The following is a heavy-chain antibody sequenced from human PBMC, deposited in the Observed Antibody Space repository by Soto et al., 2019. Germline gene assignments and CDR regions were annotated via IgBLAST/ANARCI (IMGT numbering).Heavy chain of an antibody. CDR3: ARQRTTVVTQDYFDH. D-gene: IGHD2-21*02. CDR1: GASIGSSYYY. J-gene: IGHJ4*02. Sequence: NLSLTLIVSGASIGSSYYYWGGVRHPPGKGLECIGSIYYSVRTYYNPSFQSRVTISIDTSKNQFSLKLSSVTATDTAVYYCARQRTTVVTQDYFDHWGQGAMLPVSS. CDR2: IYYSVRT. V-gene: IGHV4-39*01.